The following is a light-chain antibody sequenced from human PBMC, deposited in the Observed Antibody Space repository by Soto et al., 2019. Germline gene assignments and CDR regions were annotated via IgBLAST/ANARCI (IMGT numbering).Light chain of an antibody. CDR1: HSFLYSSNNKNY. CDR2: WAS. CDR3: QQYYNTPLT. Sequence: DIVLTQSPASLAVSLGERATINFNSIHSFLYSSNNKNYLAWYQQKPRQPPKLLINWASTRESGVPDRFSGSGSGTDFTLTISSLQAEDVAVYYCQQYYNTPLTFGGGTKVDIK. V-gene: IGKV4-1*01. J-gene: IGKJ4*01.